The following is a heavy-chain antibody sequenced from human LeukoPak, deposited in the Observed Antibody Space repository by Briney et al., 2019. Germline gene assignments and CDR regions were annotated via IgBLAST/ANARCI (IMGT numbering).Heavy chain of an antibody. CDR1: GGSISSGGYY. D-gene: IGHD2-2*02. Sequence: SETLSLTCTVSGGSISSGGYYWSWIRQHPGKGLEWIGYIYYSGSTYYNPSLKSRVTISVDTSKNQFSLKLSSVTAADTAVYYCARDPKGYCSSTSCYKSSYGMDVWGQGTTVTVSS. J-gene: IGHJ6*02. CDR2: IYYSGST. V-gene: IGHV4-31*03. CDR3: ARDPKGYCSSTSCYKSSYGMDV.